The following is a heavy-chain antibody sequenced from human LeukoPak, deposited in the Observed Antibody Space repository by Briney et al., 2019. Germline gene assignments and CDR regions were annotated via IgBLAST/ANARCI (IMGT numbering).Heavy chain of an antibody. J-gene: IGHJ4*02. V-gene: IGHV3-21*01. CDR3: AKDIDWGSKWYFDY. Sequence: GGSLRLSCAASGFTFSSYSVNWVRQAPGKGLEWVSSISSTSSYIYYADSVKGRFTISRDNAKNSLYLQMNSLRAEDTAVYYCAKDIDWGSKWYFDYWGQGTLVTVSS. CDR2: ISSTSSYI. CDR1: GFTFSSYS. D-gene: IGHD7-27*01.